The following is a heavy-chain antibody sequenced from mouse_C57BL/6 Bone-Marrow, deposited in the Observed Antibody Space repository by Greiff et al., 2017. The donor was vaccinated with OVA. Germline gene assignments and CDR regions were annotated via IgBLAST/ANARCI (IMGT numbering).Heavy chain of an antibody. CDR2: IDPSDSAT. CDR3: ARSTELDY. Sequence: QVQLQQPGAELVRPGSSVKLSCKASGYTFTSYWMHWVKQRPIQGLEWIGNIDPSDSATHYNQKFKDKATLTVDKSSSTAYMQLSSLTSEASAVYYCARSTELDYWGQGTTLTVSS. J-gene: IGHJ2*01. CDR1: GYTFTSYW. V-gene: IGHV1-52*01.